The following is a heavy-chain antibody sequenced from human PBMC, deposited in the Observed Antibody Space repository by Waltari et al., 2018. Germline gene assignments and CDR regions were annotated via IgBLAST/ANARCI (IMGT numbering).Heavy chain of an antibody. J-gene: IGHJ4*02. CDR1: GGSFSGYY. V-gene: IGHV4-34*01. Sequence: QVQLQQWGAGLLKPSETLSLTCAVYGGSFSGYYWSWIRQPPGKGLEWIGEINHSGSTNYNPSLKSRVTISVDTSKNQFSLKLSSVTAADTAVYYCAAGQQLAPRWGYWGQGTLVTVSS. CDR2: INHSGST. CDR3: AAGQQLAPRWGY. D-gene: IGHD6-13*01.